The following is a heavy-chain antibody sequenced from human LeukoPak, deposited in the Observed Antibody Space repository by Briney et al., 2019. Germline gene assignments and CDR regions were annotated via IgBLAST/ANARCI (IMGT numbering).Heavy chain of an antibody. CDR1: GYTFTSYG. D-gene: IGHD4-11*01. CDR2: ISAYNGNT. J-gene: IGHJ6*02. CDR3: ASQSTVEYYYYGMDV. V-gene: IGHV1-18*01. Sequence: GASVKVSCKASGYTFTSYGISWVRQAPGQGLEWMGWISAYNGNTNYAQKLQGRVTMTTDTSTSTAYMELRSLRSDDTAVYYCASQSTVEYYYYGMDVWGQGTRVTVSS.